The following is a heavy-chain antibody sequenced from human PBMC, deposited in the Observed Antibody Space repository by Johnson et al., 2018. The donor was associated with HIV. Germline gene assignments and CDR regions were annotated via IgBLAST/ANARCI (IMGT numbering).Heavy chain of an antibody. CDR1: GITFSSYA. CDR3: AREREGAFDI. CDR2: IYSGGRT. Sequence: EVQLVESGGGLVQPGGSLRLSCVASGITFSSYAMSWVRQAPGKGLEWVSVIYSGGRTYYADSVKGRFTISRDNSKNTLYLQMNSLRAEDTAVYYCAREREGAFDIWGQGTMVTVSS. V-gene: IGHV3-66*02. J-gene: IGHJ3*02.